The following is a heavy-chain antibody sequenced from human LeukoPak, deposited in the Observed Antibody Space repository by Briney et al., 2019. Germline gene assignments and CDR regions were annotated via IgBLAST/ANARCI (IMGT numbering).Heavy chain of an antibody. CDR2: IYYSGSA. V-gene: IGHV4-39*07. D-gene: IGHD6-19*01. Sequence: ASETLSLTCTISGDSISSSSYYWGWIRQPPGKGLEWIGNIYYSGSAYYNPSLKSRLTISVDTSKNQFSLKLTSVTAADTAVYYCARADTSGWLNFDYWGQGTLVTVSS. CDR3: ARADTSGWLNFDY. CDR1: GDSISSSSYY. J-gene: IGHJ4*02.